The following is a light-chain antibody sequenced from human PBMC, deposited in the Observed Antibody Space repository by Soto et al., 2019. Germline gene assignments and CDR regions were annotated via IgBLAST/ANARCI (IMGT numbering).Light chain of an antibody. CDR2: GAS. V-gene: IGKV3-20*01. J-gene: IGKJ1*01. CDR3: QQFAASPRT. Sequence: EIVLTQSPGTLSLSPGERATLFCRASQSIATSQLAWYQQKPGQAPRLLIGASTRATGIPDTFSDSGSGTDFTLTISRLEPEDFAVDYCQQFAASPRTFGQGTTVEIK. CDR1: QSIATSQ.